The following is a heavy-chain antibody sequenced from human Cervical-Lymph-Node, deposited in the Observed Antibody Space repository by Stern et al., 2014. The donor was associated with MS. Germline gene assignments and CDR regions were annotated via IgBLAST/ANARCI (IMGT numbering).Heavy chain of an antibody. CDR1: GGTFSSYA. CDR3: ARPRWSSGSGPGPGEEAFDI. J-gene: IGHJ3*02. V-gene: IGHV1-69*01. CDR2: IIPIFGTA. Sequence: QVHLVQSGAEVKKPGSSVKVSCKASGGTFSSYAISWVRQAPGQGLEWMGGIIPIFGTANYAQKFQGRVTITADESTSTAYMELSSLRSEDTAVYYCARPRWSSGSGPGPGEEAFDIWGQGTMVTVSS. D-gene: IGHD6-19*01.